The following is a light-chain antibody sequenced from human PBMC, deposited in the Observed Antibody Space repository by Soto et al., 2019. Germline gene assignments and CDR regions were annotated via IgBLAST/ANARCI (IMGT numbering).Light chain of an antibody. CDR2: AAS. CDR1: ESIDNW. V-gene: IGKV1-5*01. CDR3: QQYNSYPWT. J-gene: IGKJ1*01. Sequence: DIQMTQSPSTLSASVGDTVTITCRASESIDNWLAWYQQKPGKAPKLLIFAASTLVRGVPSRFSGRGSGTEFTLTISSLQADDYATYYCQQYNSYPWTFGQGTKVDSK.